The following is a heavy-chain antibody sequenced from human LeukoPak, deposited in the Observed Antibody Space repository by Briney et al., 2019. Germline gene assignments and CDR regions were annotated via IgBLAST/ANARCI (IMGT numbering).Heavy chain of an antibody. CDR1: GFTFSSYA. CDR2: ISYDGSNK. Sequence: GGSLRLSCAASGFTFSSYAMHWVRQAPGKGLEWVAVISYDGSNKYYADSVKGRFTISRDNAKNTLYLQMSNLRAEDTAVYYCATGNYYDSRGYYTFGHWGQGTLVTVSS. D-gene: IGHD3-22*01. J-gene: IGHJ4*02. CDR3: ATGNYYDSRGYYTFGH. V-gene: IGHV3-30*07.